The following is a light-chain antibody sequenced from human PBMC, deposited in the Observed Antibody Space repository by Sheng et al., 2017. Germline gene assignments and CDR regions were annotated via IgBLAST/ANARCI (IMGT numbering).Light chain of an antibody. J-gene: IGKJ2*01. Sequence: EIVMTQSPATLSVSPGERATLSCRASQSISYNLAWYQHKPGQGPRLLIYGASARVTGIPARFSGSGSGTEFTLTINSLEPEDFAVYYCQHRSKFGQGTKLEI. CDR1: QSISYN. CDR3: QHRSK. V-gene: IGKV3-15*01. CDR2: GAS.